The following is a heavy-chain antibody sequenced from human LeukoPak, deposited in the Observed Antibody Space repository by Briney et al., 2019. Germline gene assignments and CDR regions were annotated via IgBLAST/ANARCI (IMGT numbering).Heavy chain of an antibody. CDR2: ISAYNGNT. CDR1: GYTFTSYG. CDR3: ARGIVGATKYYYGMDV. V-gene: IGHV1-18*01. Sequence: ASVKVSCKASGYTFTSYGISWVRQAPGQGLEWMGWISAYNGNTNYAQKPQGRVTMTTDTSTSTAYMELRSLRSDDTAVYYCARGIVGATKYYYGMDVWGQGTTVTVSS. J-gene: IGHJ6*02. D-gene: IGHD1-26*01.